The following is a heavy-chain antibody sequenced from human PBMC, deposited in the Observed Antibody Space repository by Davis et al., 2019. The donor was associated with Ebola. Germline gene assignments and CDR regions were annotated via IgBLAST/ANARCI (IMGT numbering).Heavy chain of an antibody. Sequence: GESLKISCAASGFTFSDYYMSWIRQAPGKGLEWVSYISSSGSTIYYADSVKGRFTISRDNAKNSLYLQMNSLRAEDTAVYYCAREALIHGMDVWGQGTTVTVSS. CDR3: AREALIHGMDV. CDR1: GFTFSDYY. CDR2: ISSSGSTI. J-gene: IGHJ6*02. D-gene: IGHD3-22*01. V-gene: IGHV3-11*01.